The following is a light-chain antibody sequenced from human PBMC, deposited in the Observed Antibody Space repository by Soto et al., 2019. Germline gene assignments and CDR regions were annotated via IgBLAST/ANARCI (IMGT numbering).Light chain of an antibody. CDR2: YDS. J-gene: IGLJ2*01. Sequence: SYELTQPPSVSVAPGETARIACGGNNIGSKSVHWYQQRPGQAPVLVIYYDSGRPSGIPERISGSNSGNTATLTISRVEAGDEADYFCQVWESSSDQSVLFGGGTKLTVL. CDR1: NIGSKS. V-gene: IGLV3-21*01. CDR3: QVWESSSDQSVL.